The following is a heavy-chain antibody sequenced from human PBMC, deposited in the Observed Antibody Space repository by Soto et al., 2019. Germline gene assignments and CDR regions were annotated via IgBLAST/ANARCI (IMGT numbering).Heavy chain of an antibody. CDR3: ARYRREAVAGYTLDN. D-gene: IGHD6-13*01. J-gene: IGHJ4*02. CDR1: GGSISTYY. V-gene: IGHV4-59*01. Sequence: SETLSLTCTVSGGSISTYYWSWIRQPPGKGLEWIGYIYFSGSTNYNPSLKSRVTISEDTSKSQFSLKVNSMTAADTAVYYCARYRREAVAGYTLDNWGQGILVTVSS. CDR2: IYFSGST.